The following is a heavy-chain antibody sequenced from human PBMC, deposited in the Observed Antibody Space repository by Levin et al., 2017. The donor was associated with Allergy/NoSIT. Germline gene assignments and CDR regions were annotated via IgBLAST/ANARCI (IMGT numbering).Heavy chain of an antibody. J-gene: IGHJ4*02. CDR2: ISGSGGST. V-gene: IGHV3-23*01. Sequence: GGSLRLSCAASGFTFSSYAMSWVRQAPGKGLEWVSAISGSGGSTYYADSVKGRFTISRDNSKNTLYLQMNSLRAEDTAVYYCAKVHGTYYYDSSGYYFPYWGQGTLVTVSS. D-gene: IGHD3-22*01. CDR3: AKVHGTYYYDSSGYYFPY. CDR1: GFTFSSYA.